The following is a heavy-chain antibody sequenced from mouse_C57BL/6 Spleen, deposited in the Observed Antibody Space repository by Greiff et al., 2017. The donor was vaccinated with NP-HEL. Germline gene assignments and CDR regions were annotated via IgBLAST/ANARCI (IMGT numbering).Heavy chain of an antibody. CDR2: IDPSDSYT. J-gene: IGHJ3*01. CDR1: GYTFTSYW. Sequence: QVQLQQPGAELVMPGASVKLSCKASGYTFTSYWMHWVKQRPGQGLEWIGEIDPSDSYTNYNQKFKGKSTLTVDKSSSTAYMQLSSLTSEDSAVYYCARGITTVEYADWGQGTLVTVAA. CDR3: ARGITTVEYAD. V-gene: IGHV1-69*01. D-gene: IGHD1-1*01.